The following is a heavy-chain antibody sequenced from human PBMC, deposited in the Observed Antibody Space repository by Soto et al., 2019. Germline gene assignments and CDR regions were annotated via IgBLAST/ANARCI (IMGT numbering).Heavy chain of an antibody. D-gene: IGHD3-10*01. CDR1: MD. V-gene: IGHV2-26*01. CDR3: ARVRSNYYGSGTYYFDY. CDR2: IFSNDEK. J-gene: IGHJ4*02. Sequence: MDWTWIRQPPGKALEWLAHIFSNDEKSYRTSLKSRLTISKDTSRTQVVLTMTNMDPVDTGTYYCARVRSNYYGSGTYYFDYWGQGTLVTVSS.